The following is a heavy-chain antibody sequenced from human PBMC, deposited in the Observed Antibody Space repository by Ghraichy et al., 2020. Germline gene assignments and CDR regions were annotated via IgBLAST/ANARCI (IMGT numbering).Heavy chain of an antibody. J-gene: IGHJ6*02. CDR2: IYSDGSSK. V-gene: IGHV3-74*01. D-gene: IGHD3-10*01. CDR1: GFTFSSYW. Sequence: ETLSLTCAASGFTFSSYWMHWVRQAPGKGLVWVSRIYSDGSSKTYADSVKGRFTISRDNAKNTLYLQMNSLRAEDTGVYYCARVWFGELYYYYGMDVWDQGTTVTVSS. CDR3: ARVWFGELYYYYGMDV.